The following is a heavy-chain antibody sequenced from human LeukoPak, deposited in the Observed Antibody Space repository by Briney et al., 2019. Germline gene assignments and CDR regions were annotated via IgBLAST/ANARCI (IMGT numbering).Heavy chain of an antibody. Sequence: PSETLSLTCSVSGGSIRSGDYYWRWIRQPAGTGLEWIGRISSGGSTNYNPSLMSRVTISIDTSKNHFSLELTFVTAADTAVYYCTRAEDGCSDASCYGYWGQGTLVTVSS. CDR3: TRAEDGCSDASCYGY. D-gene: IGHD2-2*01. CDR2: ISSGGST. V-gene: IGHV4-61*02. CDR1: GGSIRSGDYY. J-gene: IGHJ4*02.